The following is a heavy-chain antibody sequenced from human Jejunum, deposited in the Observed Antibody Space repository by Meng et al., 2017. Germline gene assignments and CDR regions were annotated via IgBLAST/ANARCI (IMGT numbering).Heavy chain of an antibody. J-gene: IGHJ4*02. CDR3: ARELISYAFDY. D-gene: IGHD1-26*01. CDR1: GYTFTDYY. CDR2: INTRTGGT. V-gene: IGHV1-2*06. Sequence: QVPLVQSAAEVKGPGASWKVSCKASGYTFTDYYLYWVRQAPGQGLEWMGRINTRTGGTIYTQKFYGRVTMTRDTSISTAYMELSRLRSDDTAVYYCARELISYAFDYWGQGSLVTVSS.